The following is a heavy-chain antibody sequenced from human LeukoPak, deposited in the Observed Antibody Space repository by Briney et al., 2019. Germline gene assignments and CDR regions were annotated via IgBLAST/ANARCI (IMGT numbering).Heavy chain of an antibody. Sequence: GESLKISCKGSGYSFTSYWTGWVRQMPGKGLEWMGIIYPGDSDTRYSPSFQGQVTISADKSISTAYLQWSSLKASDTAMYYCARSAGTTARYYYMDVWGKGTTVTVSS. CDR2: IYPGDSDT. J-gene: IGHJ6*03. D-gene: IGHD1-7*01. CDR1: GYSFTSYW. CDR3: ARSAGTTARYYYMDV. V-gene: IGHV5-51*01.